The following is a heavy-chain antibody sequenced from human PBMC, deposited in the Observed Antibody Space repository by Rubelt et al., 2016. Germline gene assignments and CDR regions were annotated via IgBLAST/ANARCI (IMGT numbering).Heavy chain of an antibody. CDR2: ISWDSKSK. CDR1: GFIFDDYA. V-gene: IGHV3-9*01. CDR3: ARSPGGGYYDNSEHMDA. Sequence: EVQLLESGGDSVQPGRSLRLSCAASGFIFDDYAMHWVRQVPGKGLEWVAGISWDSKSKAYGDSVQGRFTISRDNSKNALYLEMNALRAEDTAVYYCARSPGGGYYDNSEHMDAWGKGTTVTVSS. D-gene: IGHD3-10*01. J-gene: IGHJ6*03.